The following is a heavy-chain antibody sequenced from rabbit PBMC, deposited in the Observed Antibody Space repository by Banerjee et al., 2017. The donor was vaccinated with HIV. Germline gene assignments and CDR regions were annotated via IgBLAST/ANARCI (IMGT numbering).Heavy chain of an antibody. J-gene: IGHJ4*01. D-gene: IGHD6-1*01. Sequence: QEQLEETGGGLVKPGASLTLTCKASGFSFRNKYVMCWVRQAPGKGLELIACIYTDSDGTWYASWVNGRFTITRSTSLNTVDLKMTSLTAADTATYFCARNDAGYPGYGYAIDLWGPGTLVTVS. CDR2: IYTDSDGT. CDR1: GFSFRNKYV. CDR3: ARNDAGYPGYGYAIDL. V-gene: IGHV1S43*01.